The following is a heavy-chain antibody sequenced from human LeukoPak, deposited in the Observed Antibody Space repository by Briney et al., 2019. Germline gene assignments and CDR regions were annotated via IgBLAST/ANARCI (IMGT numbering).Heavy chain of an antibody. J-gene: IGHJ3*01. CDR3: TRDSGLGNDAFDV. CDR1: GDSVSSNSAA. D-gene: IGHD3-10*01. V-gene: IGHV6-1*01. CDR2: TYYRSKWFY. Sequence: SQTLSLTCAISGDSVSSNSAAWDWIRQSPSRGLEWLGRTYYRSKWFYDYAVSVKSRITINPDTSKNQFSLLLNSVTLEDTAVYYCTRDSGLGNDAFDVWGQGTMVTVSS.